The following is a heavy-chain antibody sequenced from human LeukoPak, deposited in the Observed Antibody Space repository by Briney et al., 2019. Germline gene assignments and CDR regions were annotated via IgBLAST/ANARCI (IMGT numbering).Heavy chain of an antibody. V-gene: IGHV3-48*03. CDR1: GFTFSIYE. D-gene: IGHD3-3*01. CDR2: ISSSGSTI. J-gene: IGHJ4*02. CDR3: ARYHDFWSGYGIFDY. Sequence: GGSLRLSCAASGFTFSIYEMNWVRQAPGKGLEWVSYISSSGSTIYYADSVKGRFTISRDNAKNSLYLQMNSLRAEDTAVYYCARYHDFWSGYGIFDYWGQGTLVTVSS.